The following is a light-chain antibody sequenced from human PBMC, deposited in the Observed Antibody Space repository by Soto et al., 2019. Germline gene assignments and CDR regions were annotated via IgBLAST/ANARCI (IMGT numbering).Light chain of an antibody. J-gene: IGKJ4*01. CDR2: GAS. V-gene: IGKV3D-15*01. CDR1: QSVGSN. CDR3: QQYNAWVT. Sequence: AQGQNIHLGGRGVVETISCRASQSVGSNLAWYQQKPGQAPRLLIYGASTRATGIPVRFSGSGSGTEFTLPMSSLQSGEFAVHYCQQYNAWVTFSGETKVDIK.